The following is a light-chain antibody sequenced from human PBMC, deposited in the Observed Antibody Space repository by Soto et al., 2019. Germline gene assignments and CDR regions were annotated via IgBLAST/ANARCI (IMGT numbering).Light chain of an antibody. CDR1: SANIGSNT. J-gene: IGLJ1*01. CDR3: AAWDDSLNGYV. V-gene: IGLV1-44*01. CDR2: SNN. Sequence: SALAQPPSTAPTPRQSNTISCSESSANIGSNTVSWYQQLTGTAPKLLIYSNNQRPSGVPDRFSGSTSATSASLAISGLQSEDEADYYCAAWDDSLNGYVFGTGTKVT.